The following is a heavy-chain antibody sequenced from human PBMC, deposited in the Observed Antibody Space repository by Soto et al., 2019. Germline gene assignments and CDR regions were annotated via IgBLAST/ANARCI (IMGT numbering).Heavy chain of an antibody. CDR3: ARDRVPYSSSPGF. D-gene: IGHD6-13*01. Sequence: EASVKVSCKASGYTFTSYAMHWVRQAPGQRLEWMGWINAGNGNTKYSQKFQGRVTITRDTSASTAYMELSSLRSEDTAVYYCARDRVPYSSSPGFWGQGTLVTVSS. CDR1: GYTFTSYA. V-gene: IGHV1-3*01. CDR2: INAGNGNT. J-gene: IGHJ4*02.